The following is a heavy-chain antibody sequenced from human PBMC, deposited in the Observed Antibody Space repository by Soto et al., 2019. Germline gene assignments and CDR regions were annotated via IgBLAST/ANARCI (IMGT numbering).Heavy chain of an antibody. V-gene: IGHV4-61*01. CDR2: VFNNGAT. Sequence: SETLSLTCTVSGGSVSSGNHYWSWIRQPPGKGLEWVGCVFNNGATTYNPSLKSRVTMSVDTSKNQFSLNLTSVTAADAAVYYCARRWVVVPMIDYWGQGTLVTVPQ. J-gene: IGHJ4*02. CDR1: GGSVSSGNHY. CDR3: ARRWVVVPMIDY. D-gene: IGHD2-15*01.